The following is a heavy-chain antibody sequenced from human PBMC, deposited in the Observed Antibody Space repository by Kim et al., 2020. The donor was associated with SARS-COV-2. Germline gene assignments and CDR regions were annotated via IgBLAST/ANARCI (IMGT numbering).Heavy chain of an antibody. CDR1: GDSISRSSNY. Sequence: SETLSLTCTVSGDSISRSSNYWGWIRQPPGQGLEWIGSINYSGNTYYNPSLKRRVTISVDTSKNQFSLKMRFVTAADTAVYYCARLVAENGTVEYWVQGT. CDR2: INYSGNT. V-gene: IGHV4-39*01. CDR3: ARLVAENGTVEY. J-gene: IGHJ4*02.